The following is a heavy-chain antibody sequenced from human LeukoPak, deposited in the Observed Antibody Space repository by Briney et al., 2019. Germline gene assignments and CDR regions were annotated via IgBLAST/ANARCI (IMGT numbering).Heavy chain of an antibody. CDR1: NDSISSGDYY. CDR3: VREILYCSGGSCYRGPFDN. CDR2: IFHRGGT. V-gene: IGHV4-30-4*01. D-gene: IGHD2-15*01. J-gene: IGHJ4*02. Sequence: TLSLTCTVSNDSISSGDYYWNWIRQPPGKGLEWIGYIFHRGGTSYNPSLKSRILFSVDTSQNQFSLKLNSVTAADTAVYYCVREILYCSGGSCYRGPFDNWGQGTLVTVSA.